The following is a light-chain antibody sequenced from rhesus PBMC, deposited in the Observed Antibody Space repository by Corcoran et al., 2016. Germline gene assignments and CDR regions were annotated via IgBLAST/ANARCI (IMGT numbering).Light chain of an antibody. CDR3: LQTKKSPYN. CDR2: HAS. V-gene: IGKV7-13*01. CDR1: ESVSVLGINF. Sequence: DIVLTQSPASLAVSPRQRATITCRISESVSVLGINFSHWYQQKPGQPPKLLLYHASNKEPGGPARFSGWGSGTAFTLTIKPWEADGAADSYCLQTKKSPYNFGQGTKVEIK. J-gene: IGKJ2*01.